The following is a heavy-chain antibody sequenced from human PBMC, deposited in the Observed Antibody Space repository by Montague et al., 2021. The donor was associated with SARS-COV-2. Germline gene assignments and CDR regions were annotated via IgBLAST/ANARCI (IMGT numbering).Heavy chain of an antibody. J-gene: IGHJ4*02. V-gene: IGHV2-70*11. CDR3: VRISYGSGTGFDY. CDR1: GFSLSTSGMC. D-gene: IGHD3-10*01. Sequence: PALVKPTQTLTLTCTFSGFSLSTSGMCVSWIRQPPGKALEWLARIDWDDDKYYSTSLKTRLTISKDTSKNQVVLTMTNMDPVDTATYYCVRISYGSGTGFDYWGQGTLVTVSS. CDR2: IDWDDDK.